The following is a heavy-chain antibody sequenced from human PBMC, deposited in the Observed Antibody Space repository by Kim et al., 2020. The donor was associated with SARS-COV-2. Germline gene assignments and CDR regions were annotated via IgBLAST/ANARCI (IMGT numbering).Heavy chain of an antibody. CDR3: ARANPGRYSSSWYGAVFDY. CDR2: IYYSGST. D-gene: IGHD6-13*01. V-gene: IGHV4-31*03. J-gene: IGHJ4*02. CDR1: GGSISSGGYY. Sequence: SETLSLTCTVSGGSISSGGYYWSWIRQHPGKGLEWIGYIYYSGSTYYNPSLKSRVTISVDTSKNQFSLKLSSVTAADTAVYYCARANPGRYSSSWYGAVFDYWGQGTLVTVSS.